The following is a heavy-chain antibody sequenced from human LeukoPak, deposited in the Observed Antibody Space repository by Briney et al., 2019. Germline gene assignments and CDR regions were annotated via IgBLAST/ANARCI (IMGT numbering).Heavy chain of an antibody. CDR3: ARGGKRGYSYGLKYYYYGMDV. Sequence: PGGSLRLSCAASGFTFSSYAMHWVRQAPGKGLEWVAVISYDGSNKYYADSVKGRFTISRDNSKNTLYLQMNSLRAEDTAVYYCARGGKRGYSYGLKYYYYGMDVWGQGTTVTVSS. D-gene: IGHD5-18*01. CDR1: GFTFSSYA. V-gene: IGHV3-30*04. J-gene: IGHJ6*02. CDR2: ISYDGSNK.